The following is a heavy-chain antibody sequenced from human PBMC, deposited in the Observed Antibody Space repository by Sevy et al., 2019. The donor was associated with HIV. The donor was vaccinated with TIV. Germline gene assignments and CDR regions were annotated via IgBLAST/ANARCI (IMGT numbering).Heavy chain of an antibody. J-gene: IGHJ5*02. CDR2: VTPNSGAT. CDR1: GYNFY. Sequence: ASGKVSCKASGYNFYIHWVRQAPGQGLEWMGRVTPNSGATSYVQKFQDRVAMTMDTSINTAYMELSGLKSDDTAIYYCAGQSLGWYNWFDPWGQGTLVTVSS. D-gene: IGHD6-19*01. CDR3: AGQSLGWYNWFDP. V-gene: IGHV1-2*06.